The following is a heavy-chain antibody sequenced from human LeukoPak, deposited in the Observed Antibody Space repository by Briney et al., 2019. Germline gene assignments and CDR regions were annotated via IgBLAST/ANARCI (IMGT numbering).Heavy chain of an antibody. CDR2: IKRDGSQE. CDR1: GFSFSSYW. V-gene: IGHV3-7*01. CDR3: ARAGLLWFGEFSAMDV. Sequence: PGGSLRLSCAASGFSFSSYWMTWVRQAPGKGLEWVANIKRDGSQEHYVDSVKGRFTISRDNTKSSLYLQMNSLRAEDTAVYYCARAGLLWFGEFSAMDVWGKGNTVTVSS. D-gene: IGHD3-10*01. J-gene: IGHJ6*03.